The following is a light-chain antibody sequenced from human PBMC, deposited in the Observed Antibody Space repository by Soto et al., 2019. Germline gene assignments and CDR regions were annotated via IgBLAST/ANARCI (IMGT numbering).Light chain of an antibody. CDR3: QQYDNLPLT. V-gene: IGKV1-33*01. J-gene: IGKJ4*01. CDR2: DAS. Sequence: DIQMTQSPFSLSASVGDRVTITCQASQDISNYLNWYQQKPGKAPKLLIYDASSLETGVPSRFSGSGSGTDFTFTISSLQPEDIATYYCQQYDNLPLTFGGGTKVEIK. CDR1: QDISNY.